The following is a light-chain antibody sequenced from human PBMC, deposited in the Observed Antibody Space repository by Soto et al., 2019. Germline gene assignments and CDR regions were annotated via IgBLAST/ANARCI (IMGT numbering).Light chain of an antibody. J-gene: IGLJ3*02. CDR3: CADAGSSSLWV. Sequence: QSVLPQPASVSGSPGQSITLSCTGTSSDVGSYNLVSWYQQHPGKAPKLMIYEVSKRPSGVSNRFSGSKSGNTASLTISGRQAEDEADYYCCADAGSSSLWVFGGGTKLTVL. CDR2: EVS. V-gene: IGLV2-23*02. CDR1: SSDVGSYNL.